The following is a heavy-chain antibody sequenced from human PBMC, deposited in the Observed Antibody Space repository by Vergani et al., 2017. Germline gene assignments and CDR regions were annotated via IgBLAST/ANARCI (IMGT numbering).Heavy chain of an antibody. CDR1: GGSISSSSYY. Sequence: QLQLQESGPGLVKPSETLSLTCTVSGGSISSSSYYWGWIRQPPGKGLEWIGSIYYSGSSSYNPSLKSRVTISVDPSKSQFSLKLSPVTAADTAGYYCARDPATWYGGPTNWFDPWGQGTLVTVSS. J-gene: IGHJ5*02. V-gene: IGHV4-39*07. CDR3: ARDPATWYGGPTNWFDP. D-gene: IGHD4-23*01. CDR2: IYYSGSS.